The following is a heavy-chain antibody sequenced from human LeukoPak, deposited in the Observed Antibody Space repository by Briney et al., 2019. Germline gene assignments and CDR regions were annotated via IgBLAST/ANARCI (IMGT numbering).Heavy chain of an antibody. J-gene: IGHJ4*02. CDR1: GFTFSSYE. Sequence: PGGSLRLSCAASGFTFSSYEMNWVRQAPGKGLEWVSYISSSGSTIYYADSVKGRFTISRDDAKNSLYLQMNSLRAEDTAVYYCARRLGYCSSTSGSKWGQGTLVTVSS. CDR3: ARRLGYCSSTSGSK. CDR2: ISSSGSTI. D-gene: IGHD2-2*01. V-gene: IGHV3-48*03.